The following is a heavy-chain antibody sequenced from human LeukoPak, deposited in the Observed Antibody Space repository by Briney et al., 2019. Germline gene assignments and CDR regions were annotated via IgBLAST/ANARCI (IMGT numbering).Heavy chain of an antibody. D-gene: IGHD1-1*01. CDR1: GGSISSYY. V-gene: IGHV4-59*01. CDR2: IYYSGST. J-gene: IGHJ5*02. Sequence: SETLSLTCTVSGGSISSYYWSWIRQPPGKGLEWIGYIYYSGSTNYNPSLKSRVTISVDTSKNQFPLKLSSVTAADTAVYYCARGGTLGPFDPWGQGTLVTVSS. CDR3: ARGGTLGPFDP.